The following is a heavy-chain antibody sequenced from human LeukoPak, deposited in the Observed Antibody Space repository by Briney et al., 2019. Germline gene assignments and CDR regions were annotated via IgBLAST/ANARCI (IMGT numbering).Heavy chain of an antibody. V-gene: IGHV1-69*13. D-gene: IGHD6-19*01. CDR1: GGTFISYA. CDR3: ASYSSGWYLLDY. J-gene: IGHJ4*02. Sequence: SVKVSCKASGGTFISYAISWVRQAPGQGLEWMGGIIPIFGTANYAQKFQGRVTITADESTSTAYMELSSLRSEDTAVYYCASYSSGWYLLDYWGQGTLVTVSS. CDR2: IIPIFGTA.